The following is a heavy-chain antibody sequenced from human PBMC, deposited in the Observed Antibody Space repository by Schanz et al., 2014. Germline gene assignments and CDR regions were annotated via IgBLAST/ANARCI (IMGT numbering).Heavy chain of an antibody. J-gene: IGHJ4*02. CDR2: ISGDGTTT. CDR3: ARDDGGGYNQIDY. V-gene: IGHV3-74*01. Sequence: VQLVESGGGLVKPGGSLRLSCAASGFTFSVYWMHWVRQPPGKGLVSVSRISGDGTTTSYADSVKGRFTISRDNSENTLFLEMNSLRLEDTAVYYCARDDGGGYNQIDYWGQGALVTVSS. CDR1: GFTFSVYW. D-gene: IGHD5-12*01.